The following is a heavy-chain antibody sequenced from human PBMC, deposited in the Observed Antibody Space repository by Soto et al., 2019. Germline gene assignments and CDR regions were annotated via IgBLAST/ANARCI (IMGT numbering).Heavy chain of an antibody. CDR3: ARGRRANFAP. D-gene: IGHD6-25*01. V-gene: IGHV1-8*01. Sequence: QVQLVQSGAEVRTPGASVKVSCKASGYNFRNYDIMWVRQAKGQGLEWMGWVNPNSGNTGFAQNFLGRVTLTRDTYITTAYMELSSLRPEDTAVYYCARGRRANFAPWGQGSLVTVSS. J-gene: IGHJ5*02. CDR1: GYNFRNYD. CDR2: VNPNSGNT.